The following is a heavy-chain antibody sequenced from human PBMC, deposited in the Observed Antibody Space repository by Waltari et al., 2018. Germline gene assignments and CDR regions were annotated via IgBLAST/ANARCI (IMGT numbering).Heavy chain of an antibody. CDR2: MNPNSGNT. CDR3: ARGIWFGDWGWFDP. J-gene: IGHJ5*02. CDR1: GYTFTSYD. V-gene: IGHV1-8*01. Sequence: QVQLVQSGAEVKKPGASVNVSCKASGYTFTSYDINWVRQATGKGLEWMGWMNPNSGNTGSAQKFQGRGTMTRNTSISTSYMELSSLRSEDTAVYYCARGIWFGDWGWFDPWGQGTLVTVSS. D-gene: IGHD3-10*01.